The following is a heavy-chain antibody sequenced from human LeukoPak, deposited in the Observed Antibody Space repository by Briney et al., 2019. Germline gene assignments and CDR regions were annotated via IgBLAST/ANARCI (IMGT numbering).Heavy chain of an antibody. Sequence: GGSLRLSCAASGFTFSSYGMHWVRQAPGKGLEWVAFIRYDGSNKYYADSVKGRFTISRDNSKNTLYLQMNSLRAEDTAVYYCAKDANDSSGWFGHYYYYYMDVWGKGTTVTVSS. V-gene: IGHV3-30*02. CDR1: GFTFSSYG. D-gene: IGHD6-19*01. J-gene: IGHJ6*03. CDR3: AKDANDSSGWFGHYYYYYMDV. CDR2: IRYDGSNK.